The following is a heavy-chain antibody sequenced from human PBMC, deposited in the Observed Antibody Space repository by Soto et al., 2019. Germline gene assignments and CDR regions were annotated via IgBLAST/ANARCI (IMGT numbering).Heavy chain of an antibody. D-gene: IGHD1-26*01. Sequence: QVQLVQSGAEVKKPGSSVKVSCKASGGVFRNYAINWVRQAPGQGLEWMGGIIPVFGTADYPQKFQGRVTITADESTTTAYIELTSLKPEDTAVYFCARDRWGSYSFDSWGQGTLVTVAS. CDR1: GGVFRNYA. V-gene: IGHV1-69*01. CDR3: ARDRWGSYSFDS. CDR2: IIPVFGTA. J-gene: IGHJ5*01.